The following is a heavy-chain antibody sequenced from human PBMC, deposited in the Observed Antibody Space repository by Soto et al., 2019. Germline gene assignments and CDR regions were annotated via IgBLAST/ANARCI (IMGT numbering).Heavy chain of an antibody. CDR2: IWYGGSNK. J-gene: IGHJ3*02. D-gene: IGHD5-12*01. CDR1: GFTFSSYG. CDR3: ARDSSLGGGYDLIHDSFYI. Sequence: QVQLVESGGGVVQPGRSLRLSCAASGFTFSSYGMHWVRQAPGTGQEWVAVIWYGGSNKYYADSVTGRFTISRDNSKNTPSLESNSLSVEDTAVYSCARDSSLGGGYDLIHDSFYIWGQGTMGTVSS. V-gene: IGHV3-33*01.